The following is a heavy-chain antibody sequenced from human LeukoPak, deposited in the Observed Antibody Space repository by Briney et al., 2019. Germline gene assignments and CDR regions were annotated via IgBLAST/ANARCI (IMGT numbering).Heavy chain of an antibody. CDR2: IYYIGST. CDR3: ASSALYYSYGLDC. J-gene: IGHJ4*02. D-gene: IGHD5-18*01. Sequence: SETLSLTCTVSGGSISSSSHCWGWIRQPPGKGLEWIGSIYYIGSTYYNPSLKSRVTISVDTSKKQFSLKLSSVTAADTAVYYCASSALYYSYGLDCWGQGTLVTVSS. CDR1: GGSISSSSHC. V-gene: IGHV4-39*01.